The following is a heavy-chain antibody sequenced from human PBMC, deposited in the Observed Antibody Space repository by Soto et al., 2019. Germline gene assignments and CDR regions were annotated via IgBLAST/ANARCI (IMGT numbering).Heavy chain of an antibody. CDR3: AKMSRYSSSSRLGPSYYFDY. CDR1: GFTFSSYA. D-gene: IGHD6-6*01. J-gene: IGHJ4*02. CDR2: ISGSGGST. V-gene: IGHV3-23*01. Sequence: GGSLRLSCAASGFTFSSYAMSWVRQAPGKGLEWVSAISGSGGSTYYADSVKGRFTISRDNSKNTLYLQMNSLRAEDTAVYYCAKMSRYSSSSRLGPSYYFDYWGQGTLVTVSS.